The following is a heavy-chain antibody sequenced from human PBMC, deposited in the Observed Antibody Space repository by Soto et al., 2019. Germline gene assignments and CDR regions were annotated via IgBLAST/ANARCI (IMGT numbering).Heavy chain of an antibody. CDR3: ARHDYYGSGSYYDS. V-gene: IGHV4-59*08. J-gene: IGHJ4*02. Sequence: QVQLQESGPGLVKPSETLSLTCTISGGSISDYYWSWIRQPPGKGLEWIGYIYKTGSTNYSPSLKRLVTISLDTSTKQFSLKLNSVTAADTAVYYCARHDYYGSGSYYDSWGQGTLVTVSS. CDR2: IYKTGST. D-gene: IGHD3-10*01. CDR1: GGSISDYY.